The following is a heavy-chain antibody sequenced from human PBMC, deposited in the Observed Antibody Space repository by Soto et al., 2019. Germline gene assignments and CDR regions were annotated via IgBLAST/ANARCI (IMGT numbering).Heavy chain of an antibody. Sequence: SPTLSLTCAVYGGSFSGYYWSWIRQPPGKGLEWIGEINHSGSTNYNPSLKSRVTISVDTSKNQFSLKLSSVTAADTAVYYCARDRFGSSGYYYATGPFYFDYWGQGTLVTVSS. CDR3: ARDRFGSSGYYYATGPFYFDY. D-gene: IGHD3-22*01. CDR2: INHSGST. V-gene: IGHV4-34*01. J-gene: IGHJ4*02. CDR1: GGSFSGYY.